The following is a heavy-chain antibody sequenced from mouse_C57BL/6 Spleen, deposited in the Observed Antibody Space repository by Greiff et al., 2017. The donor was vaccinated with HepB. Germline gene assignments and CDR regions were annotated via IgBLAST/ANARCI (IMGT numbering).Heavy chain of an antibody. Sequence: QVQLQQPGAELVKPGASVKLSCKASGYTFTSYWMQWVKQRPGQGLEWIGEIDPSDSYTNYNQKFKGKATLTVDKSSSTAYMQLSSLTSEDSAVYYCARRGIAWFAYWGQGTLVTVSA. J-gene: IGHJ3*01. CDR1: GYTFTSYW. CDR3: ARRGIAWFAY. V-gene: IGHV1-50*01. CDR2: IDPSDSYT.